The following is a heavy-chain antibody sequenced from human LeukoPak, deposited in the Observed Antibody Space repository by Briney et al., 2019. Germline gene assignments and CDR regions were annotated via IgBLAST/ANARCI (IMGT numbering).Heavy chain of an antibody. J-gene: IGHJ4*02. Sequence: ASVKVSCKASGYTFTGYYMHWVRQAPGQGLEWMGRINPNSGGTNYAQKFQGRVTMTRDTSISTAYMELSRLRSDDTAVYYCARVGGYTYYYDSSGYNNYWGQGTLVTVSS. D-gene: IGHD3-22*01. CDR3: ARVGGYTYYYDSSGYNNY. V-gene: IGHV1-2*06. CDR2: INPNSGGT. CDR1: GYTFTGYY.